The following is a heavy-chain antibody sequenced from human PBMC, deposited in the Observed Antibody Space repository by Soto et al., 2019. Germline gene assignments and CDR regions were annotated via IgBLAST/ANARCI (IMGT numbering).Heavy chain of an antibody. CDR1: GFILTSYS. CDR2: ISSSSSYI. Sequence: GGALRLSCAASGFILTSYSINCGRQAPGKGLEWVSSISSSSSYIYYADSVKGRFTISRDNAKNSLYLQMSSLRAEDTAVYYCARDSGSSSDYYGMDVWGQGTTVTVSS. V-gene: IGHV3-21*01. J-gene: IGHJ6*02. D-gene: IGHD6-13*01. CDR3: ARDSGSSSDYYGMDV.